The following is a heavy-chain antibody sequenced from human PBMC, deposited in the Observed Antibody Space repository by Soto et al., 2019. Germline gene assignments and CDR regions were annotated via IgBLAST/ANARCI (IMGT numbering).Heavy chain of an antibody. D-gene: IGHD5-12*01. CDR3: ARDLGGIVATIGRKWFAP. CDR1: GGTFSSYA. V-gene: IGHV1-69*01. J-gene: IGHJ5*02. Sequence: QVQLVQSGAEVKKPGPSVKVSCKASGGTFSSYAISWVRQAPGQGLEWMGGIIPIFGTANYAQKFQGRVTITADESTSTAYMELSSLRSEDTAVYYCARDLGGIVATIGRKWFAPWGQGTLVTVSS. CDR2: IIPIFGTA.